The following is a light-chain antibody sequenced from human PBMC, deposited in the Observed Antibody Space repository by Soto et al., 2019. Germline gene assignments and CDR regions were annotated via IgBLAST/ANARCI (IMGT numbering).Light chain of an antibody. J-gene: IGLJ1*01. Sequence: QSVLTQPPSASGTPEQRVTISCSGSSSNIGRNYVYWYQQLPGTAPKLLIYRNNQRPSGVPDRFSGSKSGPSASLAISGLRSEDEADYYCAAWDDSLSGYVFGTRTKLTVL. V-gene: IGLV1-47*01. CDR2: RNN. CDR1: SSNIGRNY. CDR3: AAWDDSLSGYV.